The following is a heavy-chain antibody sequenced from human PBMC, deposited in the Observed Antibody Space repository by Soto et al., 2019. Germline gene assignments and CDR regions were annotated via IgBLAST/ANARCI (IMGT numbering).Heavy chain of an antibody. J-gene: IGHJ4*02. V-gene: IGHV1-2*02. CDR2: INPGSGVT. Sequence: ASVKVSCKASGYSFTKYHMHWVRQAPGQGLEWMGWINPGSGVTNQAQKFQGRVTMTRDTSITTTYMELNSLTSDDTAVYYCARVAGHKNARFDTWGPGTLVTVSS. D-gene: IGHD1-1*01. CDR1: GYSFTKYH. CDR3: ARVAGHKNARFDT.